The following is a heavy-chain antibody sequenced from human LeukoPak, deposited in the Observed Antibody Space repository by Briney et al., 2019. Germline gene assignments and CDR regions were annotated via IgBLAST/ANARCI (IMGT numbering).Heavy chain of an antibody. CDR1: GGSISSYY. Sequence: SETLSLTCTASGGSISSYYWSWIRQPPGKGLEWIGYIYYSGSTNYNPSLKSRVTISVDTSKNQFSLKLSSVTAADTAVYYCARALSGSYYDHYYNCMDVWGKGTTVTVSS. CDR3: ARALSGSYYDHYYNCMDV. V-gene: IGHV4-59*01. D-gene: IGHD1-26*01. J-gene: IGHJ6*03. CDR2: IYYSGST.